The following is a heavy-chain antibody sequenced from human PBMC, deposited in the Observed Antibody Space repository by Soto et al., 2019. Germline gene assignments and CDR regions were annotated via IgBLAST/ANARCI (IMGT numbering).Heavy chain of an antibody. Sequence: HPGGSLRLSCAASGFTFSSYAMNWVRQAPGKGLEWVSAISSSGGSTYYADSVKGRFTISRDNSKNTLYLQMNSLRAEDTAVYYCAKDPRQPLLYYFDYWGQGTMVTVSS. CDR2: ISSSGGST. CDR3: AKDPRQPLLYYFDY. V-gene: IGHV3-23*01. J-gene: IGHJ4*02. D-gene: IGHD6-13*01. CDR1: GFTFSSYA.